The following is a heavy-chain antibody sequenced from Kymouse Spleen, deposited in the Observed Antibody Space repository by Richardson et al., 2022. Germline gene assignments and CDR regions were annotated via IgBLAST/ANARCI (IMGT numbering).Heavy chain of an antibody. Sequence: QLQLQESGPGLVKPSETLSLTCTVSGGSISSSSYYWGWIRQPPGKGLEWIGSIYYSGSTYYNPSLKSRVTISVDTSKNQFSLKLSSVTAADTAVYYCARKRLEYSSSSGFDYWGQGTLVTVSS. CDR1: GGSISSSSYY. V-gene: IGHV4-39*01. D-gene: IGHD6-6*01. CDR2: IYYSGST. CDR3: ARKRLEYSSSSGFDY. J-gene: IGHJ4*02.